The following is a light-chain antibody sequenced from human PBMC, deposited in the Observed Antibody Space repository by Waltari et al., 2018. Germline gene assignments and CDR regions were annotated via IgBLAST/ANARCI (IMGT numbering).Light chain of an antibody. CDR3: GGWDSSLRAGV. CDR2: DDN. Sequence: QSVLTQPPSISAAPGQRVTISCSGSSSNIGSEPVSWYLQLPGTAPNVLLFDDNKRPSGIPDRISASKSGTSATLDITGLQTGDEAVYYCGGWDSSLRAGVFGGGTKVTV. CDR1: SSNIGSEP. V-gene: IGLV1-51*01. J-gene: IGLJ3*02.